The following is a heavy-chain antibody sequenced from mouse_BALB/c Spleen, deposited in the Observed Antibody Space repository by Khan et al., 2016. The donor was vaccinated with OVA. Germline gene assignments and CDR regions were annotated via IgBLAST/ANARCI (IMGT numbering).Heavy chain of an antibody. J-gene: IGHJ2*01. Sequence: QVQLKQSGPGLVAPSQSLSITCTVTGFSLTSYAIHWIRQPPGKGLEWLGVIWAGGSTNYNSALMSRLSISKDNSKSQVFLKMNSLQTHDTAIYYCARNREPDYFDYWGQGTTFTVSS. V-gene: IGHV2-9*02. CDR3: ARNREPDYFDY. CDR2: IWAGGST. CDR1: GFSLTSYA.